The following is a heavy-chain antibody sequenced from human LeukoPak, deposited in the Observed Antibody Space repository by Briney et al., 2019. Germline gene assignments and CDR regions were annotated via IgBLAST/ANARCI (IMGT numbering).Heavy chain of an antibody. Sequence: SETLSLTCTVSGGSVSSTHYWGWIRQPPGKGLEWIGSIYYGGSTYYNASLRSRVTTSVDTSKNQFSLKLSSVTAADTAVYYCARQVGSSRIDYWGQGTLVTVSS. CDR3: ARQVGSSRIDY. CDR2: IYYGGST. J-gene: IGHJ4*02. D-gene: IGHD1-26*01. V-gene: IGHV4-39*07. CDR1: GGSVSSTHY.